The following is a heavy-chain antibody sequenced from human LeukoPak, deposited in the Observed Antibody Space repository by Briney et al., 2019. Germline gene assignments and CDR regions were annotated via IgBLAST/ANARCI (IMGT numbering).Heavy chain of an antibody. CDR2: IYYSGST. CDR1: GGSISSYY. D-gene: IGHD5-18*01. Sequence: PSETLSLTCTVSGGSISSYYWSWIRQPPGKGLEWIGYIYYSGSTYYNPSLKSRVTISVDTPNSQFSLRLSSVTAADTAVYYCARRVGHSYGVTGAGAFDIWGQGTMVTVSS. CDR3: ARRVGHSYGVTGAGAFDI. V-gene: IGHV4-59*01. J-gene: IGHJ3*02.